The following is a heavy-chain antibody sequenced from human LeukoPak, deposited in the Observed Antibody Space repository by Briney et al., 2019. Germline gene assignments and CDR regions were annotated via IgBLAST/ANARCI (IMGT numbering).Heavy chain of an antibody. CDR3: VRDRWEVGDWICDY. Sequence: PGGSLRLSCVASGFTFSRHWMSWVRQAPGKGLEWVADIKQDGGEKYYVDSLKGRFTISRDNAKNSVYLQMNSLRVEDTAVYYCVRDRWEVGDWICDYWGQGTLVTVSP. J-gene: IGHJ4*02. CDR1: GFTFSRHW. V-gene: IGHV3-7*01. CDR2: IKQDGGEK. D-gene: IGHD3-9*01.